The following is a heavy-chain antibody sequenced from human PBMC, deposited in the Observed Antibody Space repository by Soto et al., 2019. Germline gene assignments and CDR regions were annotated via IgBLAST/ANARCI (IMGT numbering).Heavy chain of an antibody. CDR1: GVSFSDYS. J-gene: IGHJ4*02. V-gene: IGHV3-21*06. D-gene: IGHD1-26*01. CDR3: ARSGELLQTSDS. CDR2: ITGNSEYK. Sequence: PGGSLRLSCVVSGVSFSDYSMNWVRQAPGKGLEWVSLITGNSEYKYYAGSVKGRFTVSRDNAKNSLYLQMNSLTVEDTAVYYCARSGELLQTSDSWGQGTLVTVSS.